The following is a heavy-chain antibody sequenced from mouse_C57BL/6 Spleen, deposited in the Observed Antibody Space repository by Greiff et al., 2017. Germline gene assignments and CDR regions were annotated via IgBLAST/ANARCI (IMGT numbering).Heavy chain of an antibody. CDR3: AREERRYWYFDV. Sequence: VQLQQSGAELVRPGASVKLSCKASGYTFTDYYINWVKQRPGQGLEWIARIYPGSGNTYYNEKFKGKATLTAEKSSSTAYMQLSSLTSEDSAVYFWAREERRYWYFDVWGTGTTVTGSS. CDR2: IYPGSGNT. J-gene: IGHJ1*03. CDR1: GYTFTDYY. V-gene: IGHV1-76*01.